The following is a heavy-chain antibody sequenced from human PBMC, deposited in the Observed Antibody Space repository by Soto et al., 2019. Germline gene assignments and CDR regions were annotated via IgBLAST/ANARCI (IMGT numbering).Heavy chain of an antibody. D-gene: IGHD6-19*01. CDR1: GFRFSIYS. Sequence: EVQLVESGGNLVQPGGSLRLSCAASGFRFSIYSMNWVRQAPGKGLEWSAYITSDTKTIKYADSVKGRFTISRDNGKNSVYLQMNSLRDGDTAGYYCARSVEGHFDYWGQGTVVTVSA. J-gene: IGHJ4*02. CDR2: ITSDTKTI. CDR3: ARSVEGHFDY. V-gene: IGHV3-48*02.